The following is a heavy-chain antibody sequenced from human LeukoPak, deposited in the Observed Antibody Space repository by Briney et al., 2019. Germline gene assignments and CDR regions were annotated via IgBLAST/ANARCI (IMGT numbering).Heavy chain of an antibody. CDR2: IYYSGST. CDR1: GGSISSSSYY. D-gene: IGHD3-22*01. Sequence: SETLSLTCTVSGGSISSSSYYWGWIRQPPGKGLEWIGSIYYSGSTYYHPSLKSRVTISVDTSKNQFSLKLSSVTAADTAVYYCARASNYYDSSGYRYYYYYYGMDVWGQGTTVTVSS. CDR3: ARASNYYDSSGYRYYYYYYGMDV. J-gene: IGHJ6*02. V-gene: IGHV4-39*07.